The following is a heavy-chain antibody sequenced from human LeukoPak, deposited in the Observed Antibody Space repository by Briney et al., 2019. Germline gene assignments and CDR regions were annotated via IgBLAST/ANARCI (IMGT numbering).Heavy chain of an antibody. CDR3: ARGVSGTYRFAY. CDR2: INPHSGGT. Sequence: SVKVSCTASGYTFTAYYMHWVGQAPGQGLQSRAWINPHSGGTNFAQNFQCRVTMTSAASINTAYMELSRRRTDDSAVSYCARGVSGTYRFAYWGEGTLVTVSS. V-gene: IGHV1-2*02. D-gene: IGHD1-26*01. CDR1: GYTFTAYY. J-gene: IGHJ4*02.